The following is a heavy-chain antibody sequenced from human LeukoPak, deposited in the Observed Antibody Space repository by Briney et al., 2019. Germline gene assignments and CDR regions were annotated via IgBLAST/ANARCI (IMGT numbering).Heavy chain of an antibody. Sequence: GGSLRLSCAASGFTFSSYGMHWVRQAPGKGLEWVAFIRYDGSNKYYADSVKGRFTISRDNSKNTLYLQMNSLRAEDTAVYYCATYRQVLLPFESWGQGTLVTVSS. CDR1: GFTFSSYG. CDR2: IRYDGSNK. J-gene: IGHJ4*02. CDR3: ATYRQVLLPFES. V-gene: IGHV3-30*02. D-gene: IGHD2-8*02.